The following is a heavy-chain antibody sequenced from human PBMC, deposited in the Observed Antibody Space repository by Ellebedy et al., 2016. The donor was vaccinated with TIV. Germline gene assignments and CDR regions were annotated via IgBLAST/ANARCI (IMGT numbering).Heavy chain of an antibody. Sequence: PGGSLRLSCAASGFTFSHAWMNWVRQAPGKGLEWVGRIKSKTHGGTTDYAAPVKGRFTISRDDSNNTLYLQMNSLKTEDTAVYFCTTGVWMVREVYAMDVWGQGTTVTVSS. D-gene: IGHD3-10*01. V-gene: IGHV3-15*07. CDR3: TTGVWMVREVYAMDV. CDR2: IKSKTHGGTT. CDR1: GFTFSHAW. J-gene: IGHJ6*02.